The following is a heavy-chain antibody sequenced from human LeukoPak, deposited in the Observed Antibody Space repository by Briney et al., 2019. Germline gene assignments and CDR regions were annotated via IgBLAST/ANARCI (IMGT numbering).Heavy chain of an antibody. CDR2: IKTDGTDK. V-gene: IGHV3-7*01. Sequence: GGSLRLSCAASGFTFSASWMSWVRQAPGKGLEWVANIKTDGTDKNYVDSVKGRFTISRDNARNFLYLQMDSLRAEDTAVYYCARGSSSDYYYYMDVWGKGTTVTVSS. D-gene: IGHD6-6*01. CDR3: ARGSSSDYYYYMDV. J-gene: IGHJ6*03. CDR1: GFTFSASW.